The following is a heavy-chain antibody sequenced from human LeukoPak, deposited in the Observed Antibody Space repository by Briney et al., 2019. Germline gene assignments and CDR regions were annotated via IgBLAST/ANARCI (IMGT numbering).Heavy chain of an antibody. CDR2: ISSDGNSI. CDR1: AFTFSLYE. CDR3: ARVSTSYFDY. V-gene: IGHV3-48*03. D-gene: IGHD5/OR15-5a*01. J-gene: IGHJ4*02. Sequence: GGTLRLSCAASAFTFSLYEMSWVRQAPEMGLEWVAYISSDGNSIHYADSVKGRFTISRDNAKESLYLHINSLRAEDTAIYYYARVSTSYFDYWGEGALVTVSS.